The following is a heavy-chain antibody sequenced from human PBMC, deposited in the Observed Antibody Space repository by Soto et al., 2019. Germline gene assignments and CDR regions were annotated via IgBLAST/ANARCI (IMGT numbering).Heavy chain of an antibody. CDR2: INHSGST. D-gene: IGHD3-10*01. CDR3: ASVRIAYYYGSGSYRNYGMDV. CDR1: GGSFSGYY. V-gene: IGHV4-34*01. Sequence: QVQLQQWGAGLLKPSETLSLTCAVYGGSFSGYYWSWIRQPPGKGLEWIGEINHSGSTNYNPSLKSRVTISVDTSKNQFSLKLSSVTAADTAVYYCASVRIAYYYGSGSYRNYGMDVWGQGTTVTVSS. J-gene: IGHJ6*02.